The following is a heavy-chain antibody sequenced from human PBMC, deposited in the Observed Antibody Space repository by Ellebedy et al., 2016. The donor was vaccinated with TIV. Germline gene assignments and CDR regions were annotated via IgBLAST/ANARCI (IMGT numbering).Heavy chain of an antibody. CDR2: IYYSGST. CDR1: GGSLSRYY. V-gene: IGHV4-59*01. J-gene: IGHJ6*02. CDR3: ARRAYPFYWYGMDV. Sequence: MPSETLSLTCNVSGGSLSRYYWSWIRQPPGKGLEWIAYIYYSGSTNYNPSLQSRVSISVDTFKSQFSLSLRSVTAADTAVYYCARRAYPFYWYGMDVWGQGTTVTVSS.